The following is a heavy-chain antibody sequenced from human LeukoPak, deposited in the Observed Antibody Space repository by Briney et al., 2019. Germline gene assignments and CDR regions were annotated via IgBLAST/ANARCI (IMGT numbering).Heavy chain of an antibody. V-gene: IGHV4-34*01. CDR2: INHSGGT. D-gene: IGHD3-22*01. J-gene: IGHJ4*02. Sequence: PSETLSLTCAVYGGSFSGYYWSWIRQPPGKGLEWIGEINHSGGTNYNPSLKSRVTISVDTSKNQFSLKLSSVTAADTAVYYCARGGPGYYDSSGYYYWGRGTLVTVSS. CDR1: GGSFSGYY. CDR3: ARGGPGYYDSSGYYY.